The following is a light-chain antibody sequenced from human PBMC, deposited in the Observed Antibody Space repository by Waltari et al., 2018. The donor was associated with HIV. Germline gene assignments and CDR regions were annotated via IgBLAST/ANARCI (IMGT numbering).Light chain of an antibody. CDR2: EDN. Sequence: NFMLAQPRSVSGSPGTTVSISCTRSSGSIASNFVQWYQQRPGSAPTPLIYEDNHRPSGVTDRISGYIDSASNSASLTSSGLMTEDEADYYCQSDDNSGAVFGGGTQLTVL. J-gene: IGLJ7*01. V-gene: IGLV6-57*03. CDR3: QSDDNSGAV. CDR1: SGSIASNF.